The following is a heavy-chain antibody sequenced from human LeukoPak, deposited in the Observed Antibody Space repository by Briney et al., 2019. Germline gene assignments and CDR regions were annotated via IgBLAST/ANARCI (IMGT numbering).Heavy chain of an antibody. V-gene: IGHV1-69*05. Sequence: ASVKVSCKASGYTFTSYYMHWVRQAPGQGLEWMGGIIPIFGTANYAQKFQGRVTITTDESTSTAYMELSSLRSEDTAVYYCARSGNHYYDSSGPFDYWGQGTLVTVSS. J-gene: IGHJ4*02. D-gene: IGHD3-22*01. CDR3: ARSGNHYYDSSGPFDY. CDR1: GYTFTSYY. CDR2: IIPIFGTA.